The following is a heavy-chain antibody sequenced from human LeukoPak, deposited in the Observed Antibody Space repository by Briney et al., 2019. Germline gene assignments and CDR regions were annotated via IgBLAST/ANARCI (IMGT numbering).Heavy chain of an antibody. CDR1: GGSITSSRYY. J-gene: IGHJ4*02. D-gene: IGHD6-13*01. CDR3: ARVRGYRSSWYNY. Sequence: SETLSLTCTVSGGSITSSRYYWGWIRQPPGKGLEWIGSIYYSGSTYYNPSLKSRVTISVDTSKNQFSLKLTSVTAADTAVYYCARVRGYRSSWYNYWGQGTLVTVYS. CDR2: IYYSGST. V-gene: IGHV4-39*07.